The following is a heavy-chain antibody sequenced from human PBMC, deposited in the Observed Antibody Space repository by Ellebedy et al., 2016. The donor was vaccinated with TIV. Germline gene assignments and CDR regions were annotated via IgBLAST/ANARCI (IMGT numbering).Heavy chain of an antibody. J-gene: IGHJ3*02. CDR2: IFWNDDE. CDR1: GFSLTTTGEG. CDR3: ARSVPTQAVLGAIDI. Sequence: SGPTLVNPTQTLTLTSTFSGFSLTTTGEGVGWIRQPPGNTLECLALIFWNDDECYSPSLKSRLTITQDTAKNQVVLTMANMDPVYIATDYCARSVPTQAVLGAIDIWGQGTMVTVSS. V-gene: IGHV2-5*01. D-gene: IGHD3-10*01.